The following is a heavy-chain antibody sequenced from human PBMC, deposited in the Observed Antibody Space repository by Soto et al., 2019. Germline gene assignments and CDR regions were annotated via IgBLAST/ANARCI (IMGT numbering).Heavy chain of an antibody. Sequence: QVQLVQSGAEVKKPGASVKVSCKASGYTFTSYGISWVRQAPGQGLEWMGWISAYNGNTNYAQKLQGRVTMTTDTSTSTAYMELRSLRSDDTAVYYCARDHPFTYNWNEVDYFEYWGQGTLVTVSS. V-gene: IGHV1-18*01. CDR3: ARDHPFTYNWNEVDYFEY. CDR2: ISAYNGNT. J-gene: IGHJ4*02. D-gene: IGHD1-20*01. CDR1: GYTFTSYG.